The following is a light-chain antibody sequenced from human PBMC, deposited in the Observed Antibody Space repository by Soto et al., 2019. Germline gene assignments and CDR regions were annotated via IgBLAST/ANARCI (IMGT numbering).Light chain of an antibody. V-gene: IGKV3-15*01. CDR1: QSVSSN. CDR3: QQRHMWPIT. CDR2: GAS. Sequence: EVVMTQSPATLSVSPGERATLSCRASQSVSSNLAWYQQKPGQAPRLLIYGASTRATGIPARFSGSGSGTEFTLTISSLEPEDSAVYYCQQRHMWPITFGQGTRREIK. J-gene: IGKJ5*01.